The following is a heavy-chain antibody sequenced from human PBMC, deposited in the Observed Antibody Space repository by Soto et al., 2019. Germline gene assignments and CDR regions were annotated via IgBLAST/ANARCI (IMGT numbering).Heavy chain of an antibody. J-gene: IGHJ6*02. Sequence: SETLSLTFSVSGGTITRGDHFWSWVRQSPGKGLEWLGYIYYSGSTYYNPSLKGRVMMTIDTSKHQFSLNLSSVTTADTAVFYCGRGQTAIDVWGQGTTVTVSS. D-gene: IGHD5-18*01. CDR3: GRGQTAIDV. V-gene: IGHV4-30-4*01. CDR1: GGTITRGDHF. CDR2: IYYSGST.